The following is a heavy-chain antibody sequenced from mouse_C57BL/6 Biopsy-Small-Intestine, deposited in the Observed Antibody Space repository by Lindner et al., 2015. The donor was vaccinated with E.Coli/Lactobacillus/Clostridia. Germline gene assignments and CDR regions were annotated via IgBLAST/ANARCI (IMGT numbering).Heavy chain of an antibody. J-gene: IGHJ4*01. CDR1: GFTFSDYG. V-gene: IGHV5-17*01. CDR3: AGPRAGTLDY. CDR2: IGSGSSTI. D-gene: IGHD3-3*01. Sequence: VQLQESGGGLVKPGGSLKLSCAASGFTFSDYGMHWVRQTPEKGLEWVAYIGSGSSTIYNADTVKGRFTISRDNAKTTLFLQMTSLRSEDTAIYYCAGPRAGTLDYWGQGTSVTVSS.